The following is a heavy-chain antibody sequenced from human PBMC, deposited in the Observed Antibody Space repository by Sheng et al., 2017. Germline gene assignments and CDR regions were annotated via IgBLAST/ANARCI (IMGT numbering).Heavy chain of an antibody. V-gene: IGHV1-69*13. CDR2: IIPIFDTA. CDR1: GGTFSNYA. J-gene: IGHJ4*02. Sequence: QVQLVQSGAEVKKPGSSVKVSCKASGGTFSNYAISWVRQAPGQGLEWMGGIIPIFDTATYAQKFQDRVTIIADESTSTAYMELRSLRSDDTAVYYCARGRDLDFWGQGTLVTVSS. CDR3: ARGRDLDF. D-gene: IGHD3-3*01.